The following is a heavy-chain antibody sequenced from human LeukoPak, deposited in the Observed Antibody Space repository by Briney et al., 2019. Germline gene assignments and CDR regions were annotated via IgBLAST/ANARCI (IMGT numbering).Heavy chain of an antibody. CDR1: GFTFVSYA. Sequence: PRGCLRLACAAAGFTFVSYAMRSGRQAPGKGLGWGSAISGSGGSTYYADSVKGRFTISRDNSKNTLYLQMNSLSAEDTAVYYCATGAVTLYEKIFDIWGQGTMVTVSS. J-gene: IGHJ3*02. CDR3: ATGAVTLYEKIFDI. V-gene: IGHV3-23*01. CDR2: ISGSGGST. D-gene: IGHD5/OR15-5a*01.